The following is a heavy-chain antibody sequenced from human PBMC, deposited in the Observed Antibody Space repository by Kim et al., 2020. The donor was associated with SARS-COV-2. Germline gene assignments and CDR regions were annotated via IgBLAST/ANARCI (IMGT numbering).Heavy chain of an antibody. J-gene: IGHJ4*02. D-gene: IGHD3-22*01. CDR3: ARIPHYYDSSGTFDY. Sequence: GESLKISCKGSGYSFTSYWIGWVRQMPGKGLEWMGIIHPGDSDTRYSPSFQGQVTISADKSISTAYLQWSSLKASDTAMYYCARIPHYYDSSGTFDYWGQGTLVTVSS. CDR1: GYSFTSYW. CDR2: IHPGDSDT. V-gene: IGHV5-51*01.